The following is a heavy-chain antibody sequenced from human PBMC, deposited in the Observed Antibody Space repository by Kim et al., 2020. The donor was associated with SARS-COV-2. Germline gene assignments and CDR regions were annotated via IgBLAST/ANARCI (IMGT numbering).Heavy chain of an antibody. J-gene: IGHJ6*02. V-gene: IGHV3-30*07. CDR3: ARDRDGYSYGSSGMDV. Sequence: GKGRFTISRDNSKNTVYLQRNSLRAEDTAVYYCARDRDGYSYGSSGMDVWGQGTTVTVSS. D-gene: IGHD5-18*01.